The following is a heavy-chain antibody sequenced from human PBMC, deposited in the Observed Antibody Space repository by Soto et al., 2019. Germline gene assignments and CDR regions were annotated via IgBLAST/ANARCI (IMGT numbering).Heavy chain of an antibody. J-gene: IGHJ3*02. D-gene: IGHD2-15*01. CDR3: ARVRRPNSNCSGGSCYHDALDI. CDR2: INPNSGGR. CDR1: GYIFTGYY. Sequence: QVQLVQSGAEVKKPGASVKVSCKASGYIFTGYYMHWVRQAPGQGLEWMGWINPNSGGRNYAQKFQGWVTMTRDTSISTAYMELSRLRSDDTAVYYCARVRRPNSNCSGGSCYHDALDIWGQGTMVTVSS. V-gene: IGHV1-2*04.